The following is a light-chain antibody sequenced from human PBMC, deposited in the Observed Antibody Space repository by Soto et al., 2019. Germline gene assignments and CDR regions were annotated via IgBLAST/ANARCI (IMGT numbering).Light chain of an antibody. CDR2: ENN. Sequence: QSVLTQPPSVSEAPGQRVTISCTGSSSNIGAGYEAHWYQQVPGTATKLLIYENNNRPSGVPYRFSGSKSGTSASLAITGLQAEDEAEYYCQSYDSSLSGYVFGTGTKVTVL. J-gene: IGLJ1*01. V-gene: IGLV1-40*01. CDR3: QSYDSSLSGYV. CDR1: SSNIGAGYE.